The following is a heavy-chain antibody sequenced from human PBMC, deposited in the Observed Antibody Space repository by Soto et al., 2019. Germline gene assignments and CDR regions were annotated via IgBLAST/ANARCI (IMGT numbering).Heavy chain of an antibody. D-gene: IGHD3-10*01. CDR1: GGSISSYY. V-gene: IGHV4-59*01. Sequence: QVQLQESGPGLVKPSETLSLTCTVSGGSISSYYWSWIRQPPGKGLEWIGYIYYSGSTNYNPSLKSRVTISVDTSKNQFSLKLSSVTAAXTAVYYCASFRADWFDPWGQGTLVTVSS. J-gene: IGHJ5*02. CDR3: ASFRADWFDP. CDR2: IYYSGST.